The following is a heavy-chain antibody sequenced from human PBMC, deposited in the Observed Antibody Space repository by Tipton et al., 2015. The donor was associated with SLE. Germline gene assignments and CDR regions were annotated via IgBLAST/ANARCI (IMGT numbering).Heavy chain of an antibody. D-gene: IGHD1-26*01. CDR3: ARGSGSYGYYYMDV. J-gene: IGHJ6*03. Sequence: TLSLTCTVSGDSISSYYWSWIRQPAGKGLEWIGRIYTSGSTNYNPSLKSRVTMSVDTSKNQFSLKLSSVTAADTAVYYCARGSGSYGYYYMDVWGKGTTVTVSS. V-gene: IGHV4-4*07. CDR2: IYTSGST. CDR1: GDSISSYY.